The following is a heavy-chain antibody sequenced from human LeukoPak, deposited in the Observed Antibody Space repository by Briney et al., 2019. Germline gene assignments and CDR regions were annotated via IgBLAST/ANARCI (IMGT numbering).Heavy chain of an antibody. CDR1: GYIFTNYW. Sequence: GESLQISCKTSGYIFTNYWIAWVRRMPGQGLEWMGIIYPSDSDTRYNPSFEGQVTISDDKSINTAYLQWSSLKASDTAMYYCARRSGTLGMSDYWGQGTLVTVSS. D-gene: IGHD1-26*01. CDR3: ARRSGTLGMSDY. V-gene: IGHV5-51*01. J-gene: IGHJ4*02. CDR2: IYPSDSDT.